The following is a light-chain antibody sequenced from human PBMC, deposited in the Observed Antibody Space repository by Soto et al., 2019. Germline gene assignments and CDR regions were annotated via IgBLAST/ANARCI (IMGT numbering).Light chain of an antibody. CDR2: GAS. V-gene: IGKV3-15*01. Sequence: IVMTRSPDTMSASPWARATLSCRASQRLSSNVAWSQQKTGQAPRLLICGASTRATGIPARFSGSGSGTEFTLTISSLQSEDFVVSYCQPYNNWPSLGGGTKVDI. J-gene: IGKJ4*01. CDR3: QPYNNWPS. CDR1: QRLSSN.